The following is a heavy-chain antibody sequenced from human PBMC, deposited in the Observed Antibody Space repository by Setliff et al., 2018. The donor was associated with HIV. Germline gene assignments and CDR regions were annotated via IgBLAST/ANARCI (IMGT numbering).Heavy chain of an antibody. CDR2: IYTSGNT. J-gene: IGHJ6*03. CDR1: GGSISSGSYY. V-gene: IGHV4-61*02. Sequence: SENLSLTCTVSGGSISSGSYYWKWIRQPAGKGLEWIGRIYTSGNTNSNPSLKRRVTISVDTSKNHFSLKLSSVTAADTAVYYCARAYYYYYMDVWGKGTTVTVSS. CDR3: ARAYYYYYMDV.